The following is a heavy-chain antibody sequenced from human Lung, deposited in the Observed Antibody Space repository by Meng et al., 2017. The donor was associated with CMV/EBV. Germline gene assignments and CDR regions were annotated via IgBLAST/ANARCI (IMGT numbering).Heavy chain of an antibody. CDR3: ARGANGFNLGFFDS. CDR2: IYTTGTT. V-gene: IGHV4-61*02. Sequence: QVQLQESGPGLVTPSQXLSLTCTVSGGSVSGGTYSWSWIRQPAGKGLEWIGRIYTTGTTNYNPSLKSRVIISADTSKNQFSLRLTSVTAADTAVYYCARGANGFNLGFFDSWGQGNLVTVSS. D-gene: IGHD5-24*01. J-gene: IGHJ4*02. CDR1: GGSVSGGTYS.